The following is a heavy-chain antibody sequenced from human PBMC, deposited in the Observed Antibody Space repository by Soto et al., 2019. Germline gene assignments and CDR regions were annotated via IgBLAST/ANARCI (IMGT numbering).Heavy chain of an antibody. Sequence: QVQLVESGGGVVQPGRSLRLSCAASGFMFSGHGMHWIRQAPGKGLEWVAVIWYDGSNKYYADSVKGRFIISRDNSKNTLYLQMNSLRVEDTAVYYCGPDTLDYWGQGTLVTVSS. J-gene: IGHJ4*02. CDR1: GFMFSGHG. CDR3: GPDTLDY. V-gene: IGHV3-33*01. CDR2: IWYDGSNK.